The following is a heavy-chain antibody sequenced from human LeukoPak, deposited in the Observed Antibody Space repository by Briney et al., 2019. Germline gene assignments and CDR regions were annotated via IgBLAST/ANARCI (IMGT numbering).Heavy chain of an antibody. V-gene: IGHV1-18*01. CDR2: ISAYNGNT. D-gene: IGHD3-22*01. CDR3: ARVRGYYYDSSGYYSGFPDY. Sequence: GASVKVSCKASGYTFTSYGISWVRRAPGQGLEWMGWISAYNGNTNYAQKLQGRVTMTTDTSTSTAYMELRSLRSDDTAVYYCARVRGYYYDSSGYYSGFPDYWGQGTLVTVSS. J-gene: IGHJ4*02. CDR1: GYTFTSYG.